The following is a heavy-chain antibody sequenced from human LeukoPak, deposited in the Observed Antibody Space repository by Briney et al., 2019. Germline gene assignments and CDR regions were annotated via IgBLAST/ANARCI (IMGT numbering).Heavy chain of an antibody. V-gene: IGHV3-7*01. CDR1: GFTFSSYW. CDR2: IKQDGSEK. Sequence: GGSLRLSCAASGFTFSSYWMSWVRQAPGKGLEWVANIKQDGSEKYYVDSVKGRFTISRDNAKNSLYLQMNSLRAEDTAVYYCARSGEQWLDYFDYWGQGTLVTVSS. D-gene: IGHD6-19*01. CDR3: ARSGEQWLDYFDY. J-gene: IGHJ4*02.